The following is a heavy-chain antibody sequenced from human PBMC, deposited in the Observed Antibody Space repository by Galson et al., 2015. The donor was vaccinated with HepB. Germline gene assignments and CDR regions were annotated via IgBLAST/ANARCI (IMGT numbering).Heavy chain of an antibody. CDR2: ISRSSTTI. CDR1: GFTFSSYS. V-gene: IGHV3-48*01. Sequence: SLRLSCAASGFTFSSYSMNWVRQAPGKGLEWVSFISRSSTTIYYADPVKGRFTISRDNSKNTLYLQMNSLRAEDTAVYYCAKSVGNYYDSSGYYYFDYWGQGTLVTVSS. CDR3: AKSVGNYYDSSGYYYFDY. D-gene: IGHD3-22*01. J-gene: IGHJ4*02.